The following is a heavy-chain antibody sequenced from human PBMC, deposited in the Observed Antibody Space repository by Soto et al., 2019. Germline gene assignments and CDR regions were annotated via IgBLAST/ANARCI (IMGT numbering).Heavy chain of an antibody. D-gene: IGHD3-10*01. CDR2: INYSGNT. V-gene: IGHV4-59*12. CDR1: GGSISNYY. J-gene: IGHJ3*01. CDR3: ARGKWFGEFGN. Sequence: PSETLSLTCTVSGGSISNYYWSWIRQPPGKGLEWIGEINYSGNTNYNPSLMSRVTISVDTSKNQFSLKLSSVTAADTAVYYCARGKWFGEFGNWGQGTMVTVSS.